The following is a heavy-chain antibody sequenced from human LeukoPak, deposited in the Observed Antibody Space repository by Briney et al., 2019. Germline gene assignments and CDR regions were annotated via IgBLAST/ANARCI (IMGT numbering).Heavy chain of an antibody. Sequence: GGSLRLSCAASGFTFSSYRMHWVRQAPGKGLVWVSRINSDGSSTSYADSVKGRFTISRDNAKNTLYLQMNSLRAEDTAVYYCAAGNILTGYYIDYWGQGTLVTVSS. CDR3: AAGNILTGYYIDY. D-gene: IGHD3-9*01. CDR2: INSDGSST. V-gene: IGHV3-74*01. CDR1: GFTFSSYR. J-gene: IGHJ4*02.